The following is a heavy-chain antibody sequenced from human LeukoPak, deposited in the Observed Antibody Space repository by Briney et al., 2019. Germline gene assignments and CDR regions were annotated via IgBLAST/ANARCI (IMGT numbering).Heavy chain of an antibody. CDR3: ARDKTRFLEWLMFDAFDI. J-gene: IGHJ3*02. CDR1: GFTFDDYG. Sequence: GGSLRLSCAASGFTFDDYGMSWVRQAPGKGLEWVPGIKWNGGCTGYADSVKGRFTISRDNAKNSLYLQMNSLRAEDTASYHCARDKTRFLEWLMFDAFDIWGQGTMVTVSS. CDR2: IKWNGGCT. V-gene: IGHV3-20*01. D-gene: IGHD3-3*01.